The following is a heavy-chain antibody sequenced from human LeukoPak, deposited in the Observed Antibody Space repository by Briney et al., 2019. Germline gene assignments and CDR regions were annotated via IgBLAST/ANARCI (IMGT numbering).Heavy chain of an antibody. J-gene: IGHJ6*02. Sequence: PGGSLRLSCVASGFTFRSYDLHWVRQTTGKGLEWVSAIGTADDTFYPDSVKGRFTISRGDAKNSLYLQMSNLRVGDTAVYYCARSGYYHYYGLDVWGQGTTVTVSS. V-gene: IGHV3-13*04. CDR2: IGTADDT. CDR1: GFTFRSYD. CDR3: ARSGYYHYYGLDV. D-gene: IGHD6-13*01.